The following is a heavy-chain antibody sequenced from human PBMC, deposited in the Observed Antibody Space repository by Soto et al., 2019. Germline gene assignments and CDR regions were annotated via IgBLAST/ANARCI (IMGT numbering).Heavy chain of an antibody. V-gene: IGHV4-59*01. CDR3: ARGVLEAAASKPFDI. Sequence: HVQLQESGPGLVKPSETLSLTCIVSNGSISDYYWTWIRQPPGKVLEWIGYIYSSGTTHYSPSLKSRITISVDTSKNQFSLKLSSVTAADTAVYYCARGVLEAAASKPFDIWGQGTLVTVSS. CDR2: IYSSGTT. D-gene: IGHD6-13*01. CDR1: NGSISDYY. J-gene: IGHJ3*02.